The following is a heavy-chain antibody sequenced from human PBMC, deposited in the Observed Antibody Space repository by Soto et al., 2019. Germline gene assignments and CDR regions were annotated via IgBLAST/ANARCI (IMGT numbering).Heavy chain of an antibody. V-gene: IGHV1-69*06. Sequence: SVKVSCKTSGVTFSSFINYPINWVRQAPGQGLEWMGGIVPNVGTVNYAQKFRGKVTITADKSTGTAYMELSSLRSEDTALYYCARRDTSGFLRYFDNWGQGTQVTVSS. D-gene: IGHD3-3*01. CDR1: GVTFSSFINYP. CDR2: IVPNVGTV. J-gene: IGHJ4*02. CDR3: ARRDTSGFLRYFDN.